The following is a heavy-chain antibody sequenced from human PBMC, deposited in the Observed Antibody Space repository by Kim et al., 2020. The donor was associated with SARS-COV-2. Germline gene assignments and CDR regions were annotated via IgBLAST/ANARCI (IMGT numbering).Heavy chain of an antibody. Sequence: SETLSLTCTVDSGSINSGSYYWGWIRQPPGKGLEWIGSIYYSGSIYYSPSLKSRVSISLDSSNNQFSLKLSSVTAADTAVYYCSSYGSGSHQWFDPWGQGTLVTVSS. CDR3: SSYGSGSHQWFDP. J-gene: IGHJ5*02. V-gene: IGHV4-39*07. CDR1: SGSINSGSYY. CDR2: IYYSGSI. D-gene: IGHD3-10*01.